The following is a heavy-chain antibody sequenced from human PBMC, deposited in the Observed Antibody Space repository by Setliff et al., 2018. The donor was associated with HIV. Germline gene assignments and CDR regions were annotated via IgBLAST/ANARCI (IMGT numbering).Heavy chain of an antibody. J-gene: IGHJ4*02. D-gene: IGHD3-10*01. CDR1: GYTFDVFS. Sequence: ASVKVSCKTSGYTFDVFSIHWVRQAPGQGPEWMGWINPKSGGTKYAQRFQGRVTMTRDTSISTAYMELSRLRSDDTAVYYCATDRTQTGISMVRGRIVDPARYPLDYWGQGTLVTVSS. CDR3: ATDRTQTGISMVRGRIVDPARYPLDY. V-gene: IGHV1-2*02. CDR2: INPKSGGT.